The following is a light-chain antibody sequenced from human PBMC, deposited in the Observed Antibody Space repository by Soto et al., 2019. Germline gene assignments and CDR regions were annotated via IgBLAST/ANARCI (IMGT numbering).Light chain of an antibody. J-gene: IGKJ2*01. Sequence: ETVLTQSPGTLSLSPGERATLSCRASQSVSSTWLAWYQQKPGQPPRLLIYGASSRAPGIPDRFSGSGSGTDFTLTISSLEPEDFAVYYCQQYGSSRYTFGQGTKLEIK. V-gene: IGKV3-20*01. CDR2: GAS. CDR3: QQYGSSRYT. CDR1: QSVSSTW.